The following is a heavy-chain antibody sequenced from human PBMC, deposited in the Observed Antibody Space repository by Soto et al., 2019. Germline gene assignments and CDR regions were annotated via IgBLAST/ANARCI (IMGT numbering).Heavy chain of an antibody. J-gene: IGHJ4*02. V-gene: IGHV3-23*01. CDR1: GFTFSSYA. CDR3: AKVQFYEFDY. CDR2: IRGSGGST. D-gene: IGHD3-22*01. Sequence: WVSLRLSCAASGFTFSSYAMSWIRQAPGKGREWVSAIRGSGGSTYYADSVKGRFTTSRDNSKNSLYLQMNSLSAEDTAVYYCAKVQFYEFDYWGQGTMVTVSS.